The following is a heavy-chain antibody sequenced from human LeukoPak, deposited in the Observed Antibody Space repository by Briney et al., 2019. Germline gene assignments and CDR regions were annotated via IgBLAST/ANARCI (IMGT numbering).Heavy chain of an antibody. D-gene: IGHD6-13*01. CDR3: ARGGSSSSWYEIGFDP. J-gene: IGHJ5*02. Sequence: SVKVSCKASGGTFSSYAISWVRQAPGQGLEWMGGIIPIFGTANYAQKFQGGVTITADESTSTAYMELSSLRSEDTAVYYCARGGSSSSWYEIGFDPWGQGTLVTVSS. V-gene: IGHV1-69*13. CDR1: GGTFSSYA. CDR2: IIPIFGTA.